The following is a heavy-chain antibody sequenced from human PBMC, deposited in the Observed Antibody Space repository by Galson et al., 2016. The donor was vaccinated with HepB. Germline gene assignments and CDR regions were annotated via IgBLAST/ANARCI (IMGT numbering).Heavy chain of an antibody. CDR2: IYHSGST. CDR1: GYSISSGYY. D-gene: IGHD4-23*01. J-gene: IGHJ5*02. CDR3: AREGTTVVPNWFDP. Sequence: SETLSLTYTVSGYSISSGYYWGWIRQPPGKGLEWIGSIYHSGSTYYNPSLKSRVTISVDTSKNQFSLKLSSVTAADTAVYYCAREGTTVVPNWFDPWGQGTLVTVSS. V-gene: IGHV4-38-2*02.